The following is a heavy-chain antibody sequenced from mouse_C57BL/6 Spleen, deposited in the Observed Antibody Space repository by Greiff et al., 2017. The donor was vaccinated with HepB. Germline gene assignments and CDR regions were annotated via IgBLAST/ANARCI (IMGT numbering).Heavy chain of an antibody. Sequence: VQLQQSGAELVKPGASVKISCKASGYAFSSYWMNWVKQRPGKGLEWIGQIYPGDGDTNYNGKFKGKATLTADKSSSTAYMQLSSLTSEDSAVYFCARSRRITTVVATNFDYWGQGTTLTVSS. CDR2: IYPGDGDT. D-gene: IGHD1-1*01. V-gene: IGHV1-80*01. CDR3: ARSRRITTVVATNFDY. J-gene: IGHJ2*01. CDR1: GYAFSSYW.